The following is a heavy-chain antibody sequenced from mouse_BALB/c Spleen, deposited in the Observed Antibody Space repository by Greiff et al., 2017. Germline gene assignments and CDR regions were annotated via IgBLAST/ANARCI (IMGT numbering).Heavy chain of an antibody. CDR2: ISSGGSYT. V-gene: IGHV5-9-4*01. CDR3: ARKADGYYPFDY. D-gene: IGHD2-3*01. J-gene: IGHJ2*01. CDR1: GFTFSSYA. Sequence: EVKLVESGGGLVEPGGSLKLSCAASGFTFSSYAMSWVRQSPEKRLEWVAEISSGGSYTYYPDTVTGRFTISRDNAKNTLYLEMSSLRSEDTAMYYCARKADGYYPFDYWGQGTTLTVSS.